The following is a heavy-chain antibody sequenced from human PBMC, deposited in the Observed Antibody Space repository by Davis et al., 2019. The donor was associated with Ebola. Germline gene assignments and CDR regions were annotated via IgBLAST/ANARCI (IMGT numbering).Heavy chain of an antibody. V-gene: IGHV4-39*07. J-gene: IGHJ4*02. Sequence: SETLSLTCTVSGGSIISSSSYWGWIRQPPRKGLEWIGSIYYSGITYYNPSLKSRVTISVDTSKNQFSLKLSSVTAADTAVYYCARGVLWFGDSPEYYFDYWGQGTLVTVSS. CDR1: GGSIISSSSY. CDR2: IYYSGIT. D-gene: IGHD3-10*01. CDR3: ARGVLWFGDSPEYYFDY.